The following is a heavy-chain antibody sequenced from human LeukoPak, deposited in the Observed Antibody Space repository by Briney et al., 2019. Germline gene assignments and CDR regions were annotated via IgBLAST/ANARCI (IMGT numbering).Heavy chain of an antibody. Sequence: PSETLSLTCTVSGGSISSYYWSWIRQPPGKGLEWLAYIYYSGSTNYDPSLKSRVTISVDTSKNQFSLKLSSVTAADTAVYYRTRGSRTGMTGYYFDYWGQGTLVTVSS. CDR3: TRGSRTGMTGYYFDY. J-gene: IGHJ4*02. D-gene: IGHD1-14*01. CDR2: IYYSGST. V-gene: IGHV4-59*01. CDR1: GGSISSYY.